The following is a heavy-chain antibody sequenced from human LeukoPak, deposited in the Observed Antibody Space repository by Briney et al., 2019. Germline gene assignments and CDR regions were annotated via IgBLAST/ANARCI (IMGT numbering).Heavy chain of an antibody. CDR2: IYYSGNT. CDR1: GGSISSFY. Sequence: SETLSLTCTVSGGSISSFYWRWIRQSPGKELEWIGDIYYSGNTKYNPSLKSRITMAVDTSKNQVSLKLTSVTAADTAIYYCAREVHYYGSGTYFFWFDPWGQGTLVTVSS. V-gene: IGHV4-59*01. J-gene: IGHJ5*02. D-gene: IGHD3-10*01. CDR3: AREVHYYGSGTYFFWFDP.